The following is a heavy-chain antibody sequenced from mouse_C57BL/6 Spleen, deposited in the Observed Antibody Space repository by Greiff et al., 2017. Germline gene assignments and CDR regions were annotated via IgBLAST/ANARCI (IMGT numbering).Heavy chain of an antibody. CDR1: GFNIKDDY. J-gene: IGHJ1*03. CDR2: IDPENGDT. Sequence: EVKLMESGAELVRPGASVKLSCTASGFNIKDDYMHWVKQRPEQGLEWIGWIDPENGDTEYASKFQGKATITADTSSNTAYLQLSSLTSEDTAVYYCTRSSSYWYFDVWGTGTTVTVSS. V-gene: IGHV14-4*01. D-gene: IGHD1-1*01. CDR3: TRSSSYWYFDV.